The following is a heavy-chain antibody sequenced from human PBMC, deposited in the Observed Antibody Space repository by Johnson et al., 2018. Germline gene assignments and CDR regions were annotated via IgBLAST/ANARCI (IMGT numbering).Heavy chain of an antibody. CDR1: GFTFSSYG. D-gene: IGHD5-24*01. CDR3: ARDLASMAYYYYGMDG. Sequence: QVQLQESGGGVVQPGRSLRLSCAASGFTFSSYGMNWVRQAPGKGLEWVAVIYYDGSNKYYADSVKGRFTISRDNSKNTLYLQMDSLKVEDTAVDYCARDLASMAYYYYGMDGAGHGPTFTVSS. CDR2: IYYDGSNK. J-gene: IGHJ6*02. V-gene: IGHV3-33*01.